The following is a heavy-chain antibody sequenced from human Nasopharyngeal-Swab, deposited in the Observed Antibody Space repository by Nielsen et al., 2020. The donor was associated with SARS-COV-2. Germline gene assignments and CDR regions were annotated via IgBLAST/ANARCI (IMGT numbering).Heavy chain of an antibody. V-gene: IGHV3-73*01. CDR2: IGDKEHNYAT. CDR3: TPDFYFDY. J-gene: IGHJ4*02. Sequence: GGSRRLSCAASGFLFSASAIHWVRQADGKGLEWVGRIGDKEHNYATTYGAEVQGRFTISREDSKNTAFLQMDGLKTEDTALYYCTPDFYFDYWGQGALVTVSS. CDR1: GFLFSASA.